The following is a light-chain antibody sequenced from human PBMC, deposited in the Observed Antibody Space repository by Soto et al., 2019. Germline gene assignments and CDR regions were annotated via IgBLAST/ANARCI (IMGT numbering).Light chain of an antibody. V-gene: IGKV1-9*01. CDR1: DDITNY. J-gene: IGKJ2*01. CDR2: DAS. CDR3: QQYNTDSHT. Sequence: IQLTQSPSSLSASVGDRVTVTCRASDDITNYLAWYQQKAGKAPKLLIYDASTLYSGVPSRFSGSGSGTDFTLTISGLQPEDFATYFCQQYNTDSHTFGQGTKLEIK.